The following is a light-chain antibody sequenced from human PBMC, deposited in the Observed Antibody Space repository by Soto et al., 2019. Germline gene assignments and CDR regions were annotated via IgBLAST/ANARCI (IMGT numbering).Light chain of an antibody. CDR1: QSVSNN. CDR3: QQYYNSPIT. V-gene: IGKV3-15*01. Sequence: EIVLTPSSCALSLSPRERATLSCRASQSVSNNYLAWYQQKPGQAPRLLIYGASTRATGIPARFSGSGSGTEFTLTISSLQSEDVAVYYCQQYYNSPITFGQGTRLEIK. CDR2: GAS. J-gene: IGKJ5*01.